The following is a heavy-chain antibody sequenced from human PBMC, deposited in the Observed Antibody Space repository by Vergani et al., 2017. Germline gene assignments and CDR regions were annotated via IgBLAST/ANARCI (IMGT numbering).Heavy chain of an antibody. CDR2: IKQDGSEK. CDR1: GFTFSSYW. Sequence: EVQLVESGGGLVQPGGSLRLSCAASGFTFSSYWMSWVRQAPGKGLEWVANIKQDGSEKYYVDSVKGRFTISRDNAKNSLYLQMNSLRAEDTAVYYCARMPTYSSSWYGFDYWGQGTLVTVSS. V-gene: IGHV3-7*01. D-gene: IGHD6-13*01. CDR3: ARMPTYSSSWYGFDY. J-gene: IGHJ4*02.